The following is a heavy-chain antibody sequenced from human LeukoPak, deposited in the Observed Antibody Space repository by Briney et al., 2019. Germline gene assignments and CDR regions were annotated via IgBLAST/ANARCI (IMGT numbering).Heavy chain of an antibody. D-gene: IGHD3-10*01. Sequence: ASVKGSCKASGYTCTSYGISWVRQAPGQGLEWMGWISAYNGNTNYAQKLQGRVTMTTDTSTSTAYVELRSLRSDDTAVYYCARAGLTMVRGVMYFDYWGQGTLVTVSP. CDR2: ISAYNGNT. CDR3: ARAGLTMVRGVMYFDY. CDR1: GYTCTSYG. J-gene: IGHJ4*02. V-gene: IGHV1-18*01.